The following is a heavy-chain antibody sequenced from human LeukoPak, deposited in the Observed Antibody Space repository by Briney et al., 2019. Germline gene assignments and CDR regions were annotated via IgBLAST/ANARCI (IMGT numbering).Heavy chain of an antibody. CDR2: INPNSGGT. Sequence: ASVKVSCKASGYTFTGYYMHWVRQAPGQGLEWMGWINPNSGGTNYAQKFQGRVTMTRDTSISTAYMELSRLRSDDTAVYYCARDVYSSSWYERGGIDYWGQGTLVTASS. CDR1: GYTFTGYY. J-gene: IGHJ4*02. D-gene: IGHD6-13*01. V-gene: IGHV1-2*02. CDR3: ARDVYSSSWYERGGIDY.